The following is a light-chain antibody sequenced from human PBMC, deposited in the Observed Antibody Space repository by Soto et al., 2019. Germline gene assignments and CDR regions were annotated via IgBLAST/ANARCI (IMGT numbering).Light chain of an antibody. J-gene: IGLJ1*01. CDR1: SSNIGAGYD. CDR3: QSYDGSLSGSRV. Sequence: QSVLTQPPSVSGAPGQRVTISCTGSSSNIGAGYDVHWYQQLPGTAPKLLIYGNSNRPSGVPDRFSGSKSGTSASLAITGLQAEDEADYYCQSYDGSLSGSRVFGTGTKLTVL. CDR2: GNS. V-gene: IGLV1-40*01.